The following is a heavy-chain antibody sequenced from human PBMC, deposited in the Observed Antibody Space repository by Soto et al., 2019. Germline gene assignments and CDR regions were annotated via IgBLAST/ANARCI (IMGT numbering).Heavy chain of an antibody. J-gene: IGHJ5*02. D-gene: IGHD7-27*01. V-gene: IGHV1-2*02. Sequence: ASVKVSCKASGYTFTGYYMHWVRQAPGQGLEWMGWINPNSGGTNYAQKFQGRVTMTRDTSISTAYMELSRLRSDDTAVYYCARTTGIGDCFDPWGQGTLVTVSS. CDR2: INPNSGGT. CDR3: ARTTGIGDCFDP. CDR1: GYTFTGYY.